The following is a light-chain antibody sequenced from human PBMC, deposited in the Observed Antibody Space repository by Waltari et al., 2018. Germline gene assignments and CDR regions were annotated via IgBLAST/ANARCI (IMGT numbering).Light chain of an antibody. CDR2: GAS. CDR3: QQSYSLPPWT. CDR1: QSVDTY. J-gene: IGKJ1*01. Sequence: DTQMTQSPSSLSASIGDRVTITCRASQSVDTYLNCYQQKPGKAPQLLIYGASILQSGVPSRFSGSGYGTHFTLTISSLQPEDFASYYCQQSYSLPPWTFGQGTKVEIK. V-gene: IGKV1-39*01.